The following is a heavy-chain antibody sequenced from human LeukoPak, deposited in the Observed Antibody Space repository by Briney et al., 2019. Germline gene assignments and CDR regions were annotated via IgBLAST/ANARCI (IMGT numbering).Heavy chain of an antibody. V-gene: IGHV3-49*05. Sequence: KPGGSLRLSCTASGFTFRDYNINWFRQAPGRGREWVGFIRSKADGGTTEYAASVKGRFTISRDDSKNVAYLQINNLRAEDTALYYCARDDRPSGHDFDYWGQGPPVTVSS. CDR2: IRSKADGGTT. D-gene: IGHD6-6*01. CDR3: ARDDRPSGHDFDY. CDR1: GFTFRDYN. J-gene: IGHJ4*02.